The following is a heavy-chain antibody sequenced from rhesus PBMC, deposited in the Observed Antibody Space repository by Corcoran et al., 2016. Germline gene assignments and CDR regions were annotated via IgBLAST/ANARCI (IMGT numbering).Heavy chain of an antibody. CDR2: VGWNSGTI. J-gene: IGHJ4*01. D-gene: IGHD4-23*01. V-gene: IGHV3-134*01. Sequence: EVQLVESGGGLVQPGGSLRLSCAASGCTFGDDAMSWVRQAPGKGLEWVFRVGWNSGTIYYADSVKSRFTISRDSDKNSLFLQMDRLRSEDTAVYYCTSLYSNQRGFDYWGQGVLVTVSS. CDR1: GCTFGDDA. CDR3: TSLYSNQRGFDY.